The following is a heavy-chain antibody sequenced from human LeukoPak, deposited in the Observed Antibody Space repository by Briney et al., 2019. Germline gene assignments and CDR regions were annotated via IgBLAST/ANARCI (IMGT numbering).Heavy chain of an antibody. V-gene: IGHV3-23*01. CDR1: GFTFSSYA. CDR3: AKYAPSTTMPTRYFDC. Sequence: GGSLRLSCAASGFTFSSYAMTWVRQAPGKGLEWVSVIGTPDGNTHYADSVRGRFTISRDNSRSMLYLQMNSLRAEDTAVYYCAKYAPSTTMPTRYFDCWGQGTLVTVSS. J-gene: IGHJ4*02. CDR2: IGTPDGNT. D-gene: IGHD4-17*01.